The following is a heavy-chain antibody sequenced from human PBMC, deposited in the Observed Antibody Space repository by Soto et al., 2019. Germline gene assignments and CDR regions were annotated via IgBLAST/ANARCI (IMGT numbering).Heavy chain of an antibody. CDR1: GYTFTSYG. V-gene: IGHV1-18*01. CDR3: ARLPLGGFGVVIIPYYFDY. CDR2: ISAYNGNT. D-gene: IGHD3-3*01. J-gene: IGHJ4*02. Sequence: QVQPVQSGAEVKKPGASVKVSCKASGYTFTSYGISWVRQAPGQGLEWMGWISAYNGNTNYAQKLQGRVTMTTDTSTSTAYMELRSLRSDDTAVYYCARLPLGGFGVVIIPYYFDYWGQGTLVTVSS.